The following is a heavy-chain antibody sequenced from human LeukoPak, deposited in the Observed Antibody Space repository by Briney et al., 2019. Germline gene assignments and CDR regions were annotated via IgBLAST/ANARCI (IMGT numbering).Heavy chain of an antibody. Sequence: GGSLRLSCAASGFTDSSNYMSWVRQAPGKGLEGVSVIYSGGSTYYAASVKGRFTISRDNSKNTLYLQMNSLRAEDTAVYYCARCTRSTLHRWTLQTPNSEYYFDYWGQGTLVTVSS. CDR1: GFTDSSNY. CDR3: ARCTRSTLHRWTLQTPNSEYYFDY. J-gene: IGHJ4*02. D-gene: IGHD4-23*01. CDR2: IYSGGST. V-gene: IGHV3-66*01.